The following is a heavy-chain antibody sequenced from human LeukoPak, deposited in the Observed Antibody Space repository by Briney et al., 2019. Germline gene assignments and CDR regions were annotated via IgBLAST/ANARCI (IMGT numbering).Heavy chain of an antibody. CDR3: AAGLIMVTAFDY. CDR1: GFTFSSYS. V-gene: IGHV3-23*01. Sequence: SGGSLRLSCAASGFTFSSYSMNWVRQAPGKGLEWVSGISGSGGSTYHADSVKGRFTISRDNAKNTLYLHMNSLRGEDTAVYYCAAGLIMVTAFDYWGQGTRVTVSS. CDR2: ISGSGGST. D-gene: IGHD2-21*02. J-gene: IGHJ4*02.